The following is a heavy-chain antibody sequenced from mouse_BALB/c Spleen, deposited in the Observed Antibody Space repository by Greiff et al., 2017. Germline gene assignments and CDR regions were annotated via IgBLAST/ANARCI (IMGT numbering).Heavy chain of an antibody. J-gene: IGHJ2*01. V-gene: IGHV5-12-2*01. CDR3: ARLITTYYFDY. D-gene: IGHD1-1*01. CDR1: GFTFSSYT. Sequence: EVQGVESGGGLVQPGGSRKLSCAASGFTFSSYTMSWVRQTPEKRLEWVAYISNGGGSTYYPDTVKGRFTISRDNAKNTLYLQMSSLKSEDTAMYYCARLITTYYFDYWGQGTTLTVSS. CDR2: ISNGGGST.